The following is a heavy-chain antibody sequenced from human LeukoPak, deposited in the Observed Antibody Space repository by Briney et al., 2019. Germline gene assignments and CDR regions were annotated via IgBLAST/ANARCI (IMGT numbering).Heavy chain of an antibody. Sequence: PPGGSLRLSCAASGFTFSSYAMSWVRQAPGKGLEWVSAISGSGGSTYYADSVKGRFTISRDNSKNTLYLQMNSLRAEDTAVYYCAKDLDGDYGHYYYGMDVWGQGTTVTVSS. CDR2: ISGSGGST. CDR1: GFTFSSYA. D-gene: IGHD4-17*01. V-gene: IGHV3-23*01. J-gene: IGHJ6*02. CDR3: AKDLDGDYGHYYYGMDV.